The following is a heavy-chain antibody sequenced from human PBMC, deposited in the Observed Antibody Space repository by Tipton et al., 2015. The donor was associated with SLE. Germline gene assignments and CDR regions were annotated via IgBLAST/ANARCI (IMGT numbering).Heavy chain of an antibody. V-gene: IGHV4-34*12. CDR3: ARLGIVIVPAATYYYGMDV. D-gene: IGHD2-2*01. CDR1: GGSFRAYY. CDR2: IIHSGST. J-gene: IGHJ6*02. Sequence: TLSLTCAVYGGSFRAYYWTWIRQPPGKGLEWIGEIIHSGSTYHNPSLKSRVTMSLDTSKNQFSLKLTSVTAADTAIYYCARLGIVIVPAATYYYGMDVWGQGTTVTVSS.